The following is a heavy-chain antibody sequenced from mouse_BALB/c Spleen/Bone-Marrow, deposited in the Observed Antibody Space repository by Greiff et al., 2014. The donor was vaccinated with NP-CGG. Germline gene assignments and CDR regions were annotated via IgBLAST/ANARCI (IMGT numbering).Heavy chain of an antibody. CDR2: IYPGDGDT. Sequence: VQLQQSGAELVRPGSSVKISCKASGYAFSSYWMIWVKQRPGPGLEWIGQIYPGDGDTNYNGKFKGKATLTADKSSSTAYMQLSSLTSEDSAVYFCARSGYGSNYDYWGQGTTLTVSS. D-gene: IGHD1-1*01. V-gene: IGHV1-80*01. J-gene: IGHJ2*01. CDR3: ARSGYGSNYDY. CDR1: GYAFSSYW.